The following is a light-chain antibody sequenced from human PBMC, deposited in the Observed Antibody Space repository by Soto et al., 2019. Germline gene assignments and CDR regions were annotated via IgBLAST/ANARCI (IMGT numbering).Light chain of an antibody. CDR3: SSYTSSSSYV. CDR2: DVS. V-gene: IGLV2-14*01. CDR1: SSDVGTYNS. J-gene: IGLJ1*01. Sequence: QSALTQPAAVSGSPGQSIAISCTGTSSDVGTYNSVSWYQQYPGKAPKLMIRDVSNRPSGVSDRFSGSKSGNTASLTISGLQSEDEADYYCSSYTSSSSYVFGSGTKVTVL.